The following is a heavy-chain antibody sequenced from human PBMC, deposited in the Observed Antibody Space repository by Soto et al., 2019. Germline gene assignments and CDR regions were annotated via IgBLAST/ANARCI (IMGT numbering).Heavy chain of an antibody. V-gene: IGHV4-4*07. CDR2: IHISGST. Sequence: PSETLSLTCTVSGASMNSYHWSWIRQPSGKGLEWIGHIHISGSTTYNPSLKSRVTMSVDTSKNKFSLRLMSLTAADTAVYYCARDQGVAAAGITWFDPWGQGSLVTVSS. D-gene: IGHD6-13*01. J-gene: IGHJ5*02. CDR3: ARDQGVAAAGITWFDP. CDR1: GASMNSYH.